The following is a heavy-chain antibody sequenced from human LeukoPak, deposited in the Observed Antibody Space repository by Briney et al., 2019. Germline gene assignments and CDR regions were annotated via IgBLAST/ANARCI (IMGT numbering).Heavy chain of an antibody. V-gene: IGHV3-23*01. CDR1: GFTFSSYA. Sequence: GGSLRLSCAASGFTFSSYAMSWVRQAPGKGLEWVSAISGSGGSTYYADSVKGRFTISRDNSKNTLYLQMNSLRAEDTAVYYCAKGTDMITFGGVIVPFDYWGQGTLVTVSS. J-gene: IGHJ4*02. CDR3: AKGTDMITFGGVIVPFDY. CDR2: ISGSGGST. D-gene: IGHD3-16*02.